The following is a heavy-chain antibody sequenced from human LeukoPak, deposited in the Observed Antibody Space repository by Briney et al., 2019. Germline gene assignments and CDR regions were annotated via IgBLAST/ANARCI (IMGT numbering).Heavy chain of an antibody. CDR2: IIPILGIA. J-gene: IGHJ6*02. V-gene: IGHV1-69*04. D-gene: IGHD6-13*01. CDR1: GGTFSSYA. Sequence: SVKVSCKASGGTFSSYAISWVRQAPGQGLEWMGRIIPILGIANYAQKLQGRVTMTTDTSTSTAYMELRSLRSDDTAVYYCARLKQLVRYYYYGMDVWGQGTTVTVSS. CDR3: ARLKQLVRYYYYGMDV.